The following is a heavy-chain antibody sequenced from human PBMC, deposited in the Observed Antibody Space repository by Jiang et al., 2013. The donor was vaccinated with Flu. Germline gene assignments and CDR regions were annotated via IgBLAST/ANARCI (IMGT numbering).Heavy chain of an antibody. CDR2: IWYDGSNK. Sequence: LLESGGGVVQPGRSLRLSCAASGFTFSSYGMHWVRQAPGKGLEWVAVIWYDGSNKYYADSVKGRFTISRDNSKNTLYLQMNSLRAEDTAVYYCARGASRFDYDSSGLHFCFDYWGQGTLVTVSS. CDR1: GFTFSSYG. D-gene: IGHD3-22*01. J-gene: IGHJ4*02. V-gene: IGHV3-33*01. CDR3: ARGASRFDYDSSGLHFCFDY.